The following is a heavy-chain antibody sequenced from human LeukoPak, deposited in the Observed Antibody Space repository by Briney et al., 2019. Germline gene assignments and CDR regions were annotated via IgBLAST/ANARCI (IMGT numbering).Heavy chain of an antibody. V-gene: IGHV4-34*01. CDR1: GGSFSGYY. Sequence: PSETLSLTCAVYGGSFSGYYWSWIRQLPGKGLEWIGEINHSGSTNYNPSLKSRVIISVDTSKNQFSLKLSSVTAADTAVYYCARYGSGNYFDYWGQGTLVTVSS. CDR2: INHSGST. CDR3: ARYGSGNYFDY. D-gene: IGHD3-10*01. J-gene: IGHJ4*02.